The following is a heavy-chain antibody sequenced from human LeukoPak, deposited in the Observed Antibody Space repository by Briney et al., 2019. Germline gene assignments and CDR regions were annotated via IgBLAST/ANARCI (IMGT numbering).Heavy chain of an antibody. CDR2: ISGSGGST. CDR1: GFTFINAW. D-gene: IGHD6-6*01. V-gene: IGHV3-23*01. CDR3: AKGQGIAARPADY. Sequence: PGGSLRLSCAASGFTFINAWISWVRQAPGKGLEWVSAISGSGGSTYYADSVKGRFTISRDNSKNTLYLQMNSLRAEDTAVYYCAKGQGIAARPADYWGQGTLVTVSS. J-gene: IGHJ4*02.